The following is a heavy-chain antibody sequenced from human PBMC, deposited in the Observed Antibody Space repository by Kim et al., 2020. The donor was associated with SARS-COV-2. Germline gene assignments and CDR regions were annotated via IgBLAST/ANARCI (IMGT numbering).Heavy chain of an antibody. D-gene: IGHD3-3*02. Sequence: SETLSLTCAVYGGSFSGYYWSWIRQPPGKGLEWIGEINHSGSTNYNPSLKSRVTISVNTSKNQFSLKLSSVTAADTAVYYCARDHHFWSAYSSGYFDYWGQGTLVTVSS. CDR2: INHSGST. J-gene: IGHJ4*02. CDR3: ARDHHFWSAYSSGYFDY. V-gene: IGHV4-34*01. CDR1: GGSFSGYY.